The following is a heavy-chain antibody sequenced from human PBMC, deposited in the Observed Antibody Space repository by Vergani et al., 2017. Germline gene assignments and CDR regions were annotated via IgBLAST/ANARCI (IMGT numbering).Heavy chain of an antibody. CDR3: ATNSWGSRWYDAFDI. J-gene: IGHJ3*02. V-gene: IGHV1-3*01. CDR1: GYTVTTYA. Sequence: QVQLVQSGAEVKKPGASVKVSCKASGYTVTTYAVHWVRQAPGQRLEWMGWINAGSGNTKYSQQFQGRVTITRDTSASTAYMDLSSLRSEDTAVYYWATNSWGSRWYDAFDIWGQGTMVTVSS. D-gene: IGHD6-13*01. CDR2: INAGSGNT.